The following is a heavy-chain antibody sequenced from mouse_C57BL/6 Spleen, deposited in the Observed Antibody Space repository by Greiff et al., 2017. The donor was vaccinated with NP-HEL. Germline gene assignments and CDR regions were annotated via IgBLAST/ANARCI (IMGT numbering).Heavy chain of an antibody. V-gene: IGHV1-54*01. CDR2: INPGSGGT. CDR1: GYAFTNYL. CDR3: ARWSSGYFDV. J-gene: IGHJ1*03. Sequence: VQLQQSGAELVRPGTSVKVSCKASGYAFTNYLIEWVKQRPGQGLEWIGVINPGSGGTNYNEKFKGKATLTADKSSSTAYMQLSSLTSEESAVYFCARWSSGYFDVWGTGTTVTVSS.